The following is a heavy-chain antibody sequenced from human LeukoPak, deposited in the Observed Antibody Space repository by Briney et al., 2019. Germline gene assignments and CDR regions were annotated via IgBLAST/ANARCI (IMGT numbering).Heavy chain of an antibody. V-gene: IGHV3-30*02. D-gene: IGHD2-15*01. Sequence: GRSLRLSCAASGFTFSSYGMHWVRPAPGEGLEWVAYIGYDGSKKYYSDSVKGRFTISRDNSKNTVHLQMNSLRAADTALYFCARDLGGIYYIAYWGQGTLVTVSS. CDR3: ARDLGGIYYIAY. CDR1: GFTFSSYG. CDR2: IGYDGSKK. J-gene: IGHJ4*02.